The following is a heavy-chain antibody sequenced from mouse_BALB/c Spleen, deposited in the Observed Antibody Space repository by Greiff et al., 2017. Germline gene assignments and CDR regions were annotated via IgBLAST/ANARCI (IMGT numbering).Heavy chain of an antibody. V-gene: IGHV1-15*01. CDR2: IDPETGGT. Sequence: QVQLQQSGAELVRPGASVTLSCKASGYTFTDYEMHWVKQTPVHGLEWIGAIDPETGGTAYNQKFKGKATLTADKSSSTAYMELRSLTSEDSAVYYWTRVGHRSVYLDDGGKGTTLTVAS. CDR1: GYTFTDYE. J-gene: IGHJ2*01. D-gene: IGHD1-1*02. CDR3: TRVGHRSVYLDD.